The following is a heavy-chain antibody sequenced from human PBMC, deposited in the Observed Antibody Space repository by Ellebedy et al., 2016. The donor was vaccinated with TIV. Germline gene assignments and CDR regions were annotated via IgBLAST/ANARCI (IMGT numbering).Heavy chain of an antibody. J-gene: IGHJ5*02. Sequence: GESLKISCAASGFTFSSYWMSWVRQAPWKGLEWVANIKQDGSEKYYVDSVKGRFTISRDNAKNSLYLQMNSLRAEDTAVYYCARDTMVRGVIPWGQGTLVTVSS. D-gene: IGHD3-10*01. CDR2: IKQDGSEK. CDR3: ARDTMVRGVIP. CDR1: GFTFSSYW. V-gene: IGHV3-7*01.